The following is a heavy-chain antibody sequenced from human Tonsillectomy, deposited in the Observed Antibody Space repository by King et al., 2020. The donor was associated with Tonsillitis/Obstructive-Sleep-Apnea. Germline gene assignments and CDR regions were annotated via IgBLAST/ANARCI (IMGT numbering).Heavy chain of an antibody. Sequence: VQLQESGPGLVRPSETLSLTCTVSGGSISSYYWSWIRQPPGKGLEWIGFIYYSGVTNYNPSLKSRVTLSVDTSKNQFSLKRSSVTAADTAVYYCARASGYSSSRVFDYWGQGTLVTVSS. J-gene: IGHJ4*02. D-gene: IGHD6-13*01. CDR3: ARASGYSSSRVFDY. CDR1: GGSISSYY. CDR2: IYYSGVT. V-gene: IGHV4-59*01.